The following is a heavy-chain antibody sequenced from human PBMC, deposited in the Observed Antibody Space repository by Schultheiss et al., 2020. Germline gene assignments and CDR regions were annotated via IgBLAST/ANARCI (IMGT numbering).Heavy chain of an antibody. D-gene: IGHD3-22*01. CDR2: ISSSGSTI. J-gene: IGHJ6*02. V-gene: IGHV3-48*01. CDR1: GFTFSSYA. CDR3: ARDPRIDAIIVYYYYGMDV. Sequence: GGSLRLSCAASGFTFSSYAMNWVRQAPGKGLEWVSYISSSGSTIYYADSVKGRFTISRDNSKNTLYLQMNSLRAEDTAVYYCARDPRIDAIIVYYYYGMDVWGQGTTVTVSS.